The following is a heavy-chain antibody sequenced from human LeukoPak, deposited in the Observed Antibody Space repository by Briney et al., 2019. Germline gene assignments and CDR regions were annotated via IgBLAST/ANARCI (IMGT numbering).Heavy chain of an antibody. CDR2: IIPIFGTA. V-gene: IGHV1-69*01. CDR1: GGTFSSYA. D-gene: IGHD2-2*01. CDR3: ASRLYCSKTGRRNFPLAY. J-gene: IGHJ4*02. Sequence: SVKVSCKASGGTFSSYAINWVRQAPGHGLEWMGGIIPIFGTANYAQKFQDRVTITADESTSTAYMELSSLRSEDTAIYYCASRLYCSKTGRRNFPLAYWGQGTLVTVSS.